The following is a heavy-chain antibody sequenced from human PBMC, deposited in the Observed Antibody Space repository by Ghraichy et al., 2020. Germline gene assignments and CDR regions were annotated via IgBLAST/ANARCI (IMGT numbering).Heavy chain of an antibody. J-gene: IGHJ4*02. V-gene: IGHV4-59*01. Sequence: SETLSLTCTVSGGSISSYYWSWIRQPPGKGLEWIGYIYYSGSTNYNPSLKSRVTISVDTSKNQFSLKLSSVTAADTAVYYCARASYYYDSSGTQIRYFDYWGQGTLVTVSS. D-gene: IGHD3-22*01. CDR3: ARASYYYDSSGTQIRYFDY. CDR1: GGSISSYY. CDR2: IYYSGST.